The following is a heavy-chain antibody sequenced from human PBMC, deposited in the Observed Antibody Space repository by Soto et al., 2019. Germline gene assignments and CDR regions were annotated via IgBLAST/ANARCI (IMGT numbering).Heavy chain of an antibody. J-gene: IGHJ4*02. D-gene: IGHD1-26*01. CDR1: GFTFSGSA. CDR2: IRSKANSYAT. CDR3: TTSIVGATGLY. Sequence: EVQLVESGGGLVQPGGSLKLSCAASGFTFSGSAMHWVRQASGKGLEWVGRIRSKANSYATGYAESVKGRFTISRDDSNNMAYLQMDSPKSEDTAVYYCTTSIVGATGLYWGQGTLVTVSS. V-gene: IGHV3-73*01.